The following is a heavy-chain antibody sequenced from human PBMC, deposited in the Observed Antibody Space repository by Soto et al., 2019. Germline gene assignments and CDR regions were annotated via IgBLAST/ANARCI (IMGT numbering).Heavy chain of an antibody. D-gene: IGHD1-26*01. CDR1: GFTFSNAW. Sequence: GGSLRLSCAASGFTFSNAWMSWVRQAPGKGLEWVGRIKSKTDGGTTDYAAPVKGRFTISRDDSKNTLYLQMNSLKTEDTAVYYCTTDAVGGATRGGGVGGADYYYMDVWGKGTTVTVSS. CDR2: IKSKTDGGTT. V-gene: IGHV3-15*01. J-gene: IGHJ6*03. CDR3: TTDAVGGATRGGGVGGADYYYMDV.